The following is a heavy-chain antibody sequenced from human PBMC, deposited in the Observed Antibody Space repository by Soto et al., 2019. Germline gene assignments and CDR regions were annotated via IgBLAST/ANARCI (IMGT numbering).Heavy chain of an antibody. J-gene: IGHJ6*02. CDR2: IYYSGST. V-gene: IGHV4-30-4*01. CDR1: GGSISSGDYY. CDR3: ARDYVDTANYYYYGMDV. Sequence: PSETLSLTCTVSGGSISSGDYYWSWIRQPPGKGLEWIGYIYYSGSTYYNPSLKSRVTISVDTSKNQFSLKLSSVTAADTAVYYCARDYVDTANYYYYGMDVWGQGTTVTVSS. D-gene: IGHD5-18*01.